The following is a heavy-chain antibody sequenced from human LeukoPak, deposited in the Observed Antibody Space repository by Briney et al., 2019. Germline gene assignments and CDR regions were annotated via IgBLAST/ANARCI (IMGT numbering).Heavy chain of an antibody. CDR3: ARAQGYSYSSHFDQ. D-gene: IGHD5-18*01. J-gene: IGHJ4*02. CDR1: GYTFTSYG. V-gene: IGHV1-46*01. Sequence: ASVKVSCKASGYTFTSYGISWVRQAPGQGHEWMGIINLSGGSTNDAQKFQGRVTTTRDTSTSTVYMQLSSLRSEDTAVYYCARAQGYSYSSHFDQWGQGTLVTVSS. CDR2: INLSGGST.